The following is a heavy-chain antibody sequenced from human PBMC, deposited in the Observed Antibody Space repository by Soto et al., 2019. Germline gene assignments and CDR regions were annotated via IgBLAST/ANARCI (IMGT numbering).Heavy chain of an antibody. Sequence: QITLKESGPTLVKPTQTLTLNCTFSGFSLTTYGVGVGWIRQPPGEALEWLASIYWDDDKRYSPSLNNRVTITKDTSRNQVVLTMTNMDPVDTATYFCAHRDIDTSGEFDYWGQGTLVTVSS. D-gene: IGHD3-10*01. J-gene: IGHJ4*02. CDR3: AHRDIDTSGEFDY. V-gene: IGHV2-5*02. CDR2: IYWDDDK. CDR1: GFSLTTYGVG.